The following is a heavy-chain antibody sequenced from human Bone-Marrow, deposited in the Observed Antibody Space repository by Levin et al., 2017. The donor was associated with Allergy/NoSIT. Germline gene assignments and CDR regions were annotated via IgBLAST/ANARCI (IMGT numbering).Heavy chain of an antibody. CDR3: ARAQFTIVSAALVYRHRRPPWFGP. CDR2: IYWDDDK. D-gene: IGHD3-3*01. V-gene: IGHV2-5*02. CDR1: GFSLTTRGVG. J-gene: IGHJ5*02. Sequence: ESGPTLVKPTETLTLTCAFSGFSLTTRGVGVAWIRQSPGKALEWLAHIYWDDDKHYNPSLRTRLAITKDSSTNQVALTMTDMDPVDTGTYYCARAQFTIVSAALVYRHRRPPWFGPWGQGTLVIVSS.